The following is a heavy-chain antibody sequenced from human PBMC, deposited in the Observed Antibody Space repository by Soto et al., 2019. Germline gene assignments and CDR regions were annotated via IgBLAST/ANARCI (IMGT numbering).Heavy chain of an antibody. CDR1: GGSVSSSGYY. Sequence: SETLSLTCTVSGGSVSSSGYYWSWLRQPPGERLERIGYIYNTGSTNYKPSLKSRVTMSLDTSKNQFSLQISAVTAADTAVYYCARTGGYSRGYTYYGLDVWGQGTTVTVSS. D-gene: IGHD5-18*01. V-gene: IGHV4-61*08. CDR3: ARTGGYSRGYTYYGLDV. CDR2: IYNTGST. J-gene: IGHJ6*02.